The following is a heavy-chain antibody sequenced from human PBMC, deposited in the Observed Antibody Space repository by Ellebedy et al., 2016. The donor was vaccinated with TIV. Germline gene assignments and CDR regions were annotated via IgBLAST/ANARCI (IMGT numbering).Heavy chain of an antibody. CDR2: TYYRSKWYN. CDR3: ARDTSSGWGFNWFDP. D-gene: IGHD6-19*01. V-gene: IGHV6-1*01. J-gene: IGHJ5*02. Sequence: SQTLSLTCAISGDRVSSNSAAWHWIRQSPSRGLEWLGRTYYRSKWYNYYAVSVKSRITINPDTSKNQLSLQLNSVSPEDTAVYYCARDTSSGWGFNWFDPWGQGTLVTVSS. CDR1: GDRVSSNSAA.